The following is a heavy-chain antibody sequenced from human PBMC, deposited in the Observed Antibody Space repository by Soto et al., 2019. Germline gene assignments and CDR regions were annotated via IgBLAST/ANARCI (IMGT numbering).Heavy chain of an antibody. V-gene: IGHV3-30*18. CDR2: ISYDGSGK. Sequence: QVQLVESGGGVAQPGTSLRLSCAASGFTFSSYGMHWVRQAPGKGLEWVAVISYDGSGKNYADSVKGRFTNYRDNSKNTLDLQMNRLRDEDTAVYYGAKAGGQQWLGGAFDYWGQGTLVTVSS. J-gene: IGHJ4*02. CDR3: AKAGGQQWLGGAFDY. CDR1: GFTFSSYG. D-gene: IGHD6-19*01.